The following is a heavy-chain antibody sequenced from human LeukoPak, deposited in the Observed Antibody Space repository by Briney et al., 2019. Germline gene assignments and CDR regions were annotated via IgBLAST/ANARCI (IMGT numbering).Heavy chain of an antibody. V-gene: IGHV3-7*03. CDR2: IKQDGSEK. CDR1: EFTFSSYW. CDR3: ARDSAVPAAGWFDP. J-gene: IGHJ5*02. Sequence: GGSLRLSCAASEFTFSSYWMSWVRQAPGKGLEWVANIKQDGSEKYYVDSVKGRFTISRDNAKNSLYLQMNSLRAEDTAVYYCARDSAVPAAGWFDPWGQGTLVTVSS. D-gene: IGHD2-2*01.